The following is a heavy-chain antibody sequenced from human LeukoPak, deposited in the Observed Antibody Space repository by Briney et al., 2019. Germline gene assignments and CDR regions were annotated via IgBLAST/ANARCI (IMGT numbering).Heavy chain of an antibody. CDR1: GGSISSNNW. J-gene: IGHJ3*02. V-gene: IGHV4-4*02. Sequence: SETLSLTCAVSGGSISSNNWWSWVRQPPNKGLEWIGEMYHSGSTYYSPSLKSRVTISLDTSRNQFSLKLNSVTAADTAVYYCAKSNGYGLVDIWGQGTMVTVSS. D-gene: IGHD3-10*01. CDR2: MYHSGST. CDR3: AKSNGYGLVDI.